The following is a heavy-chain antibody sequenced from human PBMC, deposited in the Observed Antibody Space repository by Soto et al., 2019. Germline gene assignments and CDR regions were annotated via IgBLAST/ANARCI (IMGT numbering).Heavy chain of an antibody. CDR1: GGTFSSYA. D-gene: IGHD3-22*01. CDR3: ARVKSYYDSSGYYDYYYGMDV. V-gene: IGHV1-69*01. CDR2: IIPIFGTA. Sequence: VKVSCKASGGTFSSYAISWVRQAPGQGLEWMGGIIPIFGTANYAQKFQGRVTITADESTSTAYMELSSLRSEDTAVYYCARVKSYYDSSGYYDYYYGMDVWGQGTTVTVSS. J-gene: IGHJ6*02.